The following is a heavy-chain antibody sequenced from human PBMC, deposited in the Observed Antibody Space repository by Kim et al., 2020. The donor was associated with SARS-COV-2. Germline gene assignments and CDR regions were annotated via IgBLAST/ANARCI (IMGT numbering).Heavy chain of an antibody. CDR3: ARYGDESFDY. CDR1: GFTFSSYE. J-gene: IGHJ4*02. V-gene: IGHV3-48*03. CDR2: ISSSGSTI. Sequence: GGSLRLSCAASGFTFSSYEMNWVRQAPGKGLEWVSYISSSGSTIYYADSVKGRFTISRDNAKNSLYLQMNSLRAEDTAVYYCARYGDESFDYWGQGTLVTVSS. D-gene: IGHD4-17*01.